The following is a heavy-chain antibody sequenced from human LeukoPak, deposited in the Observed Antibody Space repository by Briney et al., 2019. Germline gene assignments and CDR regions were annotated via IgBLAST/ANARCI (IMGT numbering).Heavy chain of an antibody. V-gene: IGHV4-4*07. Sequence: SETLSLTCTVSGGSISSYYWSWIRQPAGKGLEWIGRIYTSGSTNYNPSLKSRVTMSVDTSKNQFSLKLRSATAADTAVYYCARHGPPAGSYNWFDPWGQGTLVTVSS. CDR2: IYTSGST. CDR3: ARHGPPAGSYNWFDP. CDR1: GGSISSYY. J-gene: IGHJ5*02.